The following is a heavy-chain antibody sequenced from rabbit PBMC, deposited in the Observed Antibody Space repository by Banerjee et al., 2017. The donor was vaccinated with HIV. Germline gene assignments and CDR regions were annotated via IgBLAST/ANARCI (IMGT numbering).Heavy chain of an antibody. CDR2: IYSGSSGRP. CDR3: AREDISVWGFNL. CDR1: GFDFISNA. V-gene: IGHV1S40*01. J-gene: IGHJ4*01. D-gene: IGHD4-1*01. Sequence: QSLEESGGDLVKPGASLTLTCTASGFDFISNAMCWVRQAPGKGLEWIACIYSGSSGRPYYASWAKGRFTISKTSSTTVTLQMTSLTAADTATYFCAREDISVWGFNLWGPGTLVTVS.